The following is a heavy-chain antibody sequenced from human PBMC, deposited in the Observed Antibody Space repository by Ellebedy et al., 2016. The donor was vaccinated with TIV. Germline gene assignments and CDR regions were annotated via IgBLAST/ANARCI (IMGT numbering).Heavy chain of an antibody. CDR2: INWNSGKI. J-gene: IGHJ4*02. Sequence: GGSLRLXXAASGFSFDEYVMHWVRQTPGKGLEWVSGINWNSGKIDYADSVKGRFTISRDNAKNSLYLQMNSLRIEDTALYYCTKDFRSNYHGPGSYFDSWGQGTLVTVSS. CDR3: TKDFRSNYHGPGSYFDS. V-gene: IGHV3-9*01. CDR1: GFSFDEYV. D-gene: IGHD3-10*01.